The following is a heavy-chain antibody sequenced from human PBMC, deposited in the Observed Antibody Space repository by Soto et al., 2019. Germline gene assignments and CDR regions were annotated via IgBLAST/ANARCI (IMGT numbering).Heavy chain of an antibody. V-gene: IGHV3-48*01. Sequence: GSLRLSCAASGFTFSSYSMNWVRQAPGKGLEWVSYISSSSSTIYYADSVKGRFTISRDNAKNSLYLQMNSLRAEDTGIYYCARDFWEYSDNWFDPWGQGTLVTVSS. CDR2: ISSSSSTI. CDR3: ARDFWEYSDNWFDP. J-gene: IGHJ5*02. D-gene: IGHD3-3*01. CDR1: GFTFSSYS.